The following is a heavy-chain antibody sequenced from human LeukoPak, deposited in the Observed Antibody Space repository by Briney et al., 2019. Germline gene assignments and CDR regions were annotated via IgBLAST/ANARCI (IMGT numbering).Heavy chain of an antibody. CDR2: ISYDGSNK. Sequence: GRSLRLSCAASGFTFSSYAMHWVRQAPGKGLEWVAVISYDGSNKYYADSVKGRFTISRDNSKNTLYLQVDSLRVEDTAVYYCARDLSGGGLDYWGQGTLVTVSS. J-gene: IGHJ4*02. V-gene: IGHV3-30-3*01. CDR3: ARDLSGGGLDY. CDR1: GFTFSSYA. D-gene: IGHD3-16*01.